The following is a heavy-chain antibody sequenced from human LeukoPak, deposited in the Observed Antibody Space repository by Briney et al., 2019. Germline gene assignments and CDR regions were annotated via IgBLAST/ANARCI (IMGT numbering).Heavy chain of an antibody. CDR2: IYYSGST. V-gene: IGHV4-59*11. Sequence: PSETLSLTCTVSGGSISSHYWSWIRQPPGKGLEWIGYIYYSGSTNYNPSLKSRVTISVDTSKNQFSLKLSSVTAADTAVYYCARRPKPYDILTGYFDPWGQGTLVTVSS. D-gene: IGHD3-9*01. CDR3: ARRPKPYDILTGYFDP. J-gene: IGHJ5*02. CDR1: GGSISSHY.